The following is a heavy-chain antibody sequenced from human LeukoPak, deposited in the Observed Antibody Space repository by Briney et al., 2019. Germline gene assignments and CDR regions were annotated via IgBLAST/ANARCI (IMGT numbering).Heavy chain of an antibody. Sequence: SETLSLTCAVYGGSFSGYYWSWIRQPPGKGLEWIGEINHNGSTNYNPSLKSRVTISVDTSKNQFSLKLSSVTAADTAVYYCARGGERVTAGTIGGGPRRYYYYYMDVWGKGTTVTVSS. CDR1: GGSFSGYY. V-gene: IGHV4-34*01. CDR3: ARGGERVTAGTIGGGPRRYYYYYMDV. D-gene: IGHD1-1*01. J-gene: IGHJ6*03. CDR2: INHNGST.